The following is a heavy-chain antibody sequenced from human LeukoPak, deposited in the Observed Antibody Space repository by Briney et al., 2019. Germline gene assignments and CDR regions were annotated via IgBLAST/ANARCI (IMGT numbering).Heavy chain of an antibody. Sequence: KSSETLSLTCTVSGGSISSYYWSWIRQPPGKGLEWIGYIYYSGSTDCNPSLKSRVTISVDTSKNQFSLKLSSVTAADTAVYYCASGYSGYSDYWGQGTLVTVSS. CDR1: GGSISSYY. D-gene: IGHD5-12*01. CDR2: IYYSGST. CDR3: ASGYSGYSDY. J-gene: IGHJ4*02. V-gene: IGHV4-59*08.